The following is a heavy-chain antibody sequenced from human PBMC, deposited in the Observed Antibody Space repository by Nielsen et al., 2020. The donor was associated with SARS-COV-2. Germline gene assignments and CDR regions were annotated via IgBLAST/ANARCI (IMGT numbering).Heavy chain of an antibody. V-gene: IGHV4-59*01. CDR2: VSDSVTT. Sequence: RTPSCTLSAPSLSSYYCTCIRQLPGKVMEWNGYVSDSVTTNYNPSLKGRVTISLDTSKNQFFLKLSSVTAADRAVYYCARDYFGDYLDGFDIWGQGTMVTVSS. CDR1: APSLSSYY. J-gene: IGHJ3*02. CDR3: ARDYFGDYLDGFDI. D-gene: IGHD4-17*01.